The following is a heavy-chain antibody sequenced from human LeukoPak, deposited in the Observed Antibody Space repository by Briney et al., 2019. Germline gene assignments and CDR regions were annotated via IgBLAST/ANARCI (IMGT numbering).Heavy chain of an antibody. V-gene: IGHV4-34*01. CDR1: GGSSSGYY. D-gene: IGHD5-18*01. CDR2: INHSGST. Sequence: SETLSLTCAVYGGSSSGYYWSWIRQRPGKGLEWIGEINHSGSTNYNPSLKSRVTISVDASKNQFSLKLSSVTAAETAVYYCARGSRGYSYGSPFQHWGQGTLVTVSS. CDR3: ARGSRGYSYGSPFQH. J-gene: IGHJ1*01.